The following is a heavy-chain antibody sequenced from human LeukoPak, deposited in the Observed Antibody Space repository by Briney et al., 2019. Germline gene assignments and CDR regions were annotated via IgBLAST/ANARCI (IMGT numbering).Heavy chain of an antibody. CDR3: ATRGGSGWYEG. J-gene: IGHJ4*02. CDR2: ISTTGTYT. V-gene: IGHV3-11*06. D-gene: IGHD6-19*01. CDR1: GFTFSDYY. Sequence: GGSLRLSCAASGFTFSDYYMSWIRQAPGKGLERVSYISTTGTYTNYADSVKGRFTISRDNGKKSLYLQMNSLRAEDTAVYYCATRGGSGWYEGWGQGTLVTVSS.